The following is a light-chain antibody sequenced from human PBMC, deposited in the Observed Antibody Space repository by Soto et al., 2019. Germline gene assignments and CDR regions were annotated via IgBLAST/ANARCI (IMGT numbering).Light chain of an antibody. CDR3: QQYNSYTYT. J-gene: IGKJ2*01. CDR2: DAS. Sequence: DIQMTQSPSTLSASVGDRVTITCRASQSISSWLAWYQQKPGKAPKLLIYDASSLEIGVPSRFSGSGSGTEFTLTISSLQPDDFATYYCQQYNSYTYTCGQGTKLEIK. CDR1: QSISSW. V-gene: IGKV1-5*01.